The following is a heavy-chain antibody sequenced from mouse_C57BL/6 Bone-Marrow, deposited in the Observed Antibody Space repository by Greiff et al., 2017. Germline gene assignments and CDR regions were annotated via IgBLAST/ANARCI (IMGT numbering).Heavy chain of an antibody. V-gene: IGHV4-1*01. Sequence: EVKLMESGGGLVQPGGTLKLSCAASGIDFSRYWMSWVRRAPGKGLEWIGEINPDSSKINSAPSLKDQFIISRDNAKNTLYLQMSKVRAADTALYYCARSTGDAMDYWGQGTSVTVSS. CDR3: ARSTGDAMDY. CDR2: INPDSSKI. CDR1: GIDFSRYW. J-gene: IGHJ4*01. D-gene: IGHD1-1*01.